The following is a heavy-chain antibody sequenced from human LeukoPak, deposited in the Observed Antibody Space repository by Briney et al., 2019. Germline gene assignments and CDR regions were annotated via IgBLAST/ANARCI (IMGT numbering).Heavy chain of an antibody. D-gene: IGHD3/OR15-3a*01. J-gene: IGHJ4*02. CDR3: ADVLDWAY. Sequence: GGSLRLSCAASGVCFCNYWMSWVRQAPGKGLEWVATIREDGSEKYYVDSVKGRFTISRDNAKKSLYLQMNSLRAEDTALYYCADVLDWAYWGQGTLVTVSS. CDR1: GVCFCNYW. CDR2: IREDGSEK. V-gene: IGHV3-7*01.